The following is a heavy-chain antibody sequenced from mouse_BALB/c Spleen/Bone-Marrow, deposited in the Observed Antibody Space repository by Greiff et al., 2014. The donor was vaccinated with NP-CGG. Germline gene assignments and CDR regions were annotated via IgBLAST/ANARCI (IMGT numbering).Heavy chain of an antibody. CDR1: GYTFTSYW. Sequence: QVQLKESGAELVKPGAPVKLSCKASGYTFTSYWMNWVKQRPGRGLERIGRIDPSDSETHYNQKFKDKATLTVDKSSSTAYIQLSSLTSEDSAVYYCARRGYGYGFAYWGQGTLVTVSA. CDR2: IDPSDSET. D-gene: IGHD1-2*01. CDR3: ARRGYGYGFAY. J-gene: IGHJ3*01. V-gene: IGHV1-69*02.